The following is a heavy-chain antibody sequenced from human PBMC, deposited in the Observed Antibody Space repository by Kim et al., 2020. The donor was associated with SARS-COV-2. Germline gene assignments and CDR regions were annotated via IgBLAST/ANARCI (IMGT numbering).Heavy chain of an antibody. J-gene: IGHJ4*02. CDR2: IFPSDSDT. CDR1: GYIFSHYW. Sequence: GESLKISFEAFGYIFSHYWIGWVRQTPEKGLEWMGVIFPSDSDTRYNPSFQGQVTISTDTSINTAYLQWNTLKPSDTAMYYCVRRERAGSGNSLAFWGQGTLVTVSS. D-gene: IGHD1-26*01. CDR3: VRRERAGSGNSLAF. V-gene: IGHV5-51*01.